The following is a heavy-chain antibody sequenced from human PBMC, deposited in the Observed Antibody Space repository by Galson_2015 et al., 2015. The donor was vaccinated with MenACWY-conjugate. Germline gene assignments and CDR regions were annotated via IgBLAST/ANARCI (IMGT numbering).Heavy chain of an antibody. CDR1: GFTFSNSW. CDR3: ARAKEQWLSKTFDV. Sequence: SLRLSCATSGFTFSNSWMGWVRQAPGKGLEWVANIKHDGSGKFYVDSVKGRFIISRDNAKNSLYLQMDCLRAEDTAVYFCARAKEQWLSKTFDVWGQGTLVTVSS. D-gene: IGHD6-19*01. V-gene: IGHV3-7*01. CDR2: IKHDGSGK. J-gene: IGHJ3*01.